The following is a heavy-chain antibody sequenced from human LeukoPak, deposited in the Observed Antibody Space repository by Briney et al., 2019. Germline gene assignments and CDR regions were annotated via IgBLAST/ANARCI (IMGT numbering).Heavy chain of an antibody. CDR3: ARSPRLGRYGYGPWELPVSYFDY. J-gene: IGHJ4*02. V-gene: IGHV4-59*08. CDR2: IDHTGST. CDR1: GDSISIYY. D-gene: IGHD1-26*01. Sequence: PSETLSLTCSVSGDSISIYYWSWIRQPPGKGLEWIGYIDHTGSTNYNPSLKSRVTISVDTSKNQFSLKLSSVTAAETAVYYCARSPRLGRYGYGPWELPVSYFDYWGQGTLVTVSS.